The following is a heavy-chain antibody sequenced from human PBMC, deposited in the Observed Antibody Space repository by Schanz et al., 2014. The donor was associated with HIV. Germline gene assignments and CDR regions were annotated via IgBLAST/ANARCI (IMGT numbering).Heavy chain of an antibody. D-gene: IGHD3-9*01. CDR2: INPNSGGT. J-gene: IGHJ4*02. CDR3: ARGVDILTAFDY. V-gene: IGHV1-2*02. Sequence: QVQLVQSGAEVKKPGASVRVSCKASGYTFTGYYMHWVRQAPGQGLEWMGWINPNSGGTNYAQKSQGRVTMTRDTSTSPVYMELYSLTSEDTAVYYCARGVDILTAFDYWDQGTLVVVSS. CDR1: GYTFTGYY.